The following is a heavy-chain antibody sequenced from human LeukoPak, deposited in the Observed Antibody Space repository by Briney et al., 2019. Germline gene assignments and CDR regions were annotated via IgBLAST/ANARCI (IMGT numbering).Heavy chain of an antibody. D-gene: IGHD6-19*01. Sequence: PSETLSLTCTVSDASINNSYWSWIRQPPGKGLEWIGYVYYSGSTDYNPSLKSRVTISVDTSKNQFSLKLTSVTAADTAVYYCARGSSSGWPPLYYFEYWGQGTLVTVSS. CDR2: VYYSGST. J-gene: IGHJ4*02. V-gene: IGHV4-59*01. CDR1: DASINNSY. CDR3: ARGSSSGWPPLYYFEY.